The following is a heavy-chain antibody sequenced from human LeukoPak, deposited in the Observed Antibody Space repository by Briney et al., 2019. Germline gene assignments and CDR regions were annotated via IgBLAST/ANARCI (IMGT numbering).Heavy chain of an antibody. Sequence: ASVKVSCNSSGYTFTGYYMHWVRQAPGQAIEWMGWINPNSGGTHYAQKFQGRVTTTRHTSINTAYMELSRLRCGATAIYYCARGSSIVTSTIDWFDPWGQGALVAVSS. V-gene: IGHV1-2*02. D-gene: IGHD1-26*01. CDR1: GYTFTGYY. J-gene: IGHJ5*02. CDR2: INPNSGGT. CDR3: ARGSSIVTSTIDWFDP.